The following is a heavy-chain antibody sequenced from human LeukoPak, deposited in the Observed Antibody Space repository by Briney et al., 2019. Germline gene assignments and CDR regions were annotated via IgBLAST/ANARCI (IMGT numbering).Heavy chain of an antibody. J-gene: IGHJ2*01. CDR3: ARRGSTGNWYFDL. CDR1: GYTFTGYY. CDR2: INPNSGGT. Sequence: ASVKVSCKASGYTFTGYYMHWVRQAPGQGLEWMGWINPNSGGTNYAQKFQGRVTMTRDTSITTAYMELSSLRSDDTAVHYCARRGSTGNWYFDLWGRGTLVTVSS. V-gene: IGHV1-2*02. D-gene: IGHD3-16*01.